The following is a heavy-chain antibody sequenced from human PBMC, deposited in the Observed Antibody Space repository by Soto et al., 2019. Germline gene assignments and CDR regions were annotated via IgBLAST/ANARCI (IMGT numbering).Heavy chain of an antibody. V-gene: IGHV3-23*01. CDR3: AKERVTMVRGVIITPLDY. CDR1: GFTFSSYA. J-gene: IGHJ4*02. CDR2: ISGSGGST. Sequence: GGSLRLSCAASGFTFSSYAMSWVRQAPGKGLEWVSAISGSGGSTYYADSVKGRFTISRDNSKNTLYLQMNSLKAEDTAVYYCAKERVTMVRGVIITPLDYWGQGTLVTVSS. D-gene: IGHD3-10*01.